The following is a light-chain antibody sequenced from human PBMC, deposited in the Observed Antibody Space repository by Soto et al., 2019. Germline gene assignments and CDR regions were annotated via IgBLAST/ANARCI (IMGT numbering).Light chain of an antibody. CDR3: SSYTSIITLYV. V-gene: IGLV2-14*01. CDR1: KGDVGGYNY. J-gene: IGLJ1*01. CDR2: EVS. Sequence: QSVLTQAAAVSGSAGQSIRICRTRGKGDVGGYNYVSWYQQQPGKAPTLMIYEVSNRPSGVSNRFSGSKSGNTASLTISGLQAEDEADYYCSSYTSIITLYVFGSGTKVTVL.